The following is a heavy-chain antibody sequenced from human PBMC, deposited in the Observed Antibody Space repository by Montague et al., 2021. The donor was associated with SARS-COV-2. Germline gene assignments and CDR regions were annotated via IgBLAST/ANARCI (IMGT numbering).Heavy chain of an antibody. CDR3: AREDRWNWFDP. J-gene: IGHJ5*02. Sequence: SETLSLTCTVSGGSISSSFWSWIRQPPGKGLEWIGYIYYRGSTNYNPSLETRVTISVDPSKNQFSLKLSSVTAADTAVYYCAREDRWNWFDPWGQGTLVTVSS. V-gene: IGHV4-59*01. D-gene: IGHD5-24*01. CDR2: IYYRGST. CDR1: GGSISSSF.